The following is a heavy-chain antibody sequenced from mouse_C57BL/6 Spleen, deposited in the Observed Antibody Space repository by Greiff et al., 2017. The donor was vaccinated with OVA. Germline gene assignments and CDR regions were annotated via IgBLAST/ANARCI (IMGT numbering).Heavy chain of an antibody. D-gene: IGHD4-1*01. CDR2: ISSGGDYI. V-gene: IGHV5-9-1*02. CDR3: TRDPRTGSFDY. Sequence: EVKLVESGEGLVKPGGSLKLSCAASGFTFSSYAMSWVRQTPEKRLEWVAYISSGGDYIYYADTVKGRFTISRDNARNTLYLQMSSLKSEDTAMYYCTRDPRTGSFDYWGQGTTLTVSS. J-gene: IGHJ2*01. CDR1: GFTFSSYA.